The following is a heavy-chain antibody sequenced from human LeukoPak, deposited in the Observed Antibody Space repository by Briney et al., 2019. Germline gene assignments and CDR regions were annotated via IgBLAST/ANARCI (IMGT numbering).Heavy chain of an antibody. CDR2: ISGSGDST. CDR1: GFTFSSYA. D-gene: IGHD2-15*01. Sequence: GGSLRLSWAASGFTFSSYAMSWVRQAPGKGLEWVSAISGSGDSTYYADSVKGRFTISRDNSKNTLYLQMNSLRAEDTAVYYCAKAGSVVVVAAKYFDYWGQGTLVTVSS. V-gene: IGHV3-23*01. CDR3: AKAGSVVVVAAKYFDY. J-gene: IGHJ4*02.